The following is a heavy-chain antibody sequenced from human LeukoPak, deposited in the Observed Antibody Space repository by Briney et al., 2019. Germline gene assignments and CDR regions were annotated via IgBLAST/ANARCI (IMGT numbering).Heavy chain of an antibody. CDR2: ISGSGGST. J-gene: IGHJ6*02. CDR3: AKGLPGYSSNLDV. D-gene: IGHD6-13*01. Sequence: SGGSLRLSCAASGFTFNSYAMSWVRQAPGKGLEWVSTISGSGGSTYFADSVKGRFTISRDNSKNMLCLSMNSLKAEDTAIYYCAKGLPGYSSNLDVWGQGTTVTVSS. V-gene: IGHV3-23*01. CDR1: GFTFNSYA.